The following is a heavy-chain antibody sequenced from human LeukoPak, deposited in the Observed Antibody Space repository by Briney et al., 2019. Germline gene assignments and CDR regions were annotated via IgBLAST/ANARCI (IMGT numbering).Heavy chain of an antibody. V-gene: IGHV3-30*01. CDR2: LAYDETFR. CDR3: AREADGFDI. J-gene: IGHJ3*02. CDR1: GFTFSRYT. Sequence: GGSLRLSCSASGFTFSRYTMHWVRQAPGKGLEWVALLAYDETFRYYADSVKGRFTISRDTAKTTLDLQMNSLTTEDTALYYCAREADGFDIWGQGTMVTASS.